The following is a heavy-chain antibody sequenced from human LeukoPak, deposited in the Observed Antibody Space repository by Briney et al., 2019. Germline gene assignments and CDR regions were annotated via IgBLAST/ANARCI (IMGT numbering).Heavy chain of an antibody. Sequence: ASVKVSCKASGYTFTSYGISWVRQAPGQGLEWMGLISAYNGNTNYAQKLQGRVTMTTDTSTSTAYMELRSLRSDDTAVYYCARVPWGSYNWNRRRNNWFDPWGQGTLVTVSS. CDR3: ARVPWGSYNWNRRRNNWFDP. J-gene: IGHJ5*02. CDR1: GYTFTSYG. CDR2: ISAYNGNT. D-gene: IGHD1-1*01. V-gene: IGHV1-18*01.